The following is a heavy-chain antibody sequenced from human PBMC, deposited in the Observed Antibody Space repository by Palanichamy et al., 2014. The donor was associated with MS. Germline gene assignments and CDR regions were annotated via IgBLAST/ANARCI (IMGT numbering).Heavy chain of an antibody. V-gene: IGHV4-39*01. CDR3: ARPLGGSGSYYF. CDR1: GGSISSSSYY. D-gene: IGHD3-10*01. J-gene: IGHJ4*02. Sequence: LQLQKSGPQGLVKASETLSLSCTVSGGSISSSSYYWGRIRQPPGKGLEWIGSIYYSGSTHYNPSLKSRVTISVDTSKNQFSLKLSSVTAADTAVYYCARPLGGSGSYYFWGQGTLVTVSS. CDR2: IYYSGST.